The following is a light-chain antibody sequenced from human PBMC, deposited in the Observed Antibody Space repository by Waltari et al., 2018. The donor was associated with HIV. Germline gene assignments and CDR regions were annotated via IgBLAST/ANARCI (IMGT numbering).Light chain of an antibody. J-gene: IGLJ2*01. CDR2: DVT. CDR1: SSDDGASNY. CDR3: ASHAGSKDV. Sequence: QSALTQPPSASGSPGQSVTLSCTGTSSDDGASNYSSWFQQHPGKAPKLMIYDVTKRPSGVPDRFSGSKSVNTASLTVSGLQAEDEADYYCASHAGSKDVFGGGTRLTVL. V-gene: IGLV2-8*01.